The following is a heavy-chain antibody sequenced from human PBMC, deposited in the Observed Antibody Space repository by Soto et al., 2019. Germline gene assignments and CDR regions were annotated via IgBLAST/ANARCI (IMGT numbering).Heavy chain of an antibody. J-gene: IGHJ6*02. CDR1: GFSLNTGGLG. V-gene: IGHV2-5*02. D-gene: IGHD2-21*02. Sequence: QITLKESGPTLVKPTQTLTLTCTFSGFSLNTGGLGVGWIRQPPEKALEWLALIYWDDDKRYSPSLKSRLTITKDPSKNQVVLTMTNIDPVDTATYYCAHSRCGGDCLQSYSSHYYYGMDVWGQGTTVTVSS. CDR3: AHSRCGGDCLQSYSSHYYYGMDV. CDR2: IYWDDDK.